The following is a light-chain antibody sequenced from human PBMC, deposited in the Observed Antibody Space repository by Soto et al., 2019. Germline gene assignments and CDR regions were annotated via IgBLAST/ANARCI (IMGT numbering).Light chain of an antibody. CDR3: SSYAGSNNLEV. V-gene: IGLV2-8*01. J-gene: IGLJ2*01. CDR2: EVS. CDR1: SSDVGGYNY. Sequence: QSALTQPPSASGSPGQSVTISCTGTSSDVGGYNYVSWYQQHPGKAPKLMIYEVSKRPSGVPDRFSGSKSGNTASLAVSGLQAEDEAEYYGSSYAGSNNLEVFGGGTKLTGL.